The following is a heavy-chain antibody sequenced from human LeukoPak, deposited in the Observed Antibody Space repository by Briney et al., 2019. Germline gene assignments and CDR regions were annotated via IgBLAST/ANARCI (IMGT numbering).Heavy chain of an antibody. Sequence: KASETLSLTCTVSGDSLSSSYWAWIRQSPGKGLEWIGYTHHSGRINYSPSLSSRVTISLDMSKNQVSLRLTSVTAADTATYHCARLRALVRAGYNDYHSMDVWGRGTTVTVSS. J-gene: IGHJ6*02. CDR1: GDSLSSSY. D-gene: IGHD5-12*01. V-gene: IGHV4-59*01. CDR2: THHSGRI. CDR3: ARLRALVRAGYNDYHSMDV.